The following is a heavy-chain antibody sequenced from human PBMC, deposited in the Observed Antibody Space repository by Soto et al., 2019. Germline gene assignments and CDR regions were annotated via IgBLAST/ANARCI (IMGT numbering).Heavy chain of an antibody. CDR1: GFTFSSYG. J-gene: IGHJ6*04. Sequence: GGSLRLSCAASGFTFSSYGMHWVRQAPGKGLEWVAVISYDGSNKYYADSVKGRFTISRDNSKNTLYLQMNSLRAEDTAVYYCAKERDQQWRVGGMDVWGKGTTVTV. V-gene: IGHV3-30*18. CDR2: ISYDGSNK. CDR3: AKERDQQWRVGGMDV. D-gene: IGHD6-19*01.